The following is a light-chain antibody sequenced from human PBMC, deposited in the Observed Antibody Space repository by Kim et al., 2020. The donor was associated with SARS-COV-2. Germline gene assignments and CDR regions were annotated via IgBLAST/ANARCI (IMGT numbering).Light chain of an antibody. CDR1: QSVSSN. V-gene: IGKV3-15*01. J-gene: IGKJ4*02. CDR2: GAS. CDR3: QQYSHWPLT. Sequence: EIVMTQSPATLSVSPGERATLSCRASQSVSSNLAWYQQKPGQAPRLLIYGASTMATGIPGRFSGSGSGTEFTLTISSLQSEDFAVYYCQQYSHWPLTFGGGTKVYIK.